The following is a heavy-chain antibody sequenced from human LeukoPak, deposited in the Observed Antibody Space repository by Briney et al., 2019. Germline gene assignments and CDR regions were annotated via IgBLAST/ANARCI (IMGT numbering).Heavy chain of an antibody. CDR1: GYTFNTYG. CDR2: ISAFSGNI. CDR3: ARARSYYDNTGHYKMDV. D-gene: IGHD3-22*01. V-gene: IGHV1-18*01. J-gene: IGHJ6*02. Sequence: ASVKVSCKASGYTFNTYGITWVRQAPGQGLEWVGWISAFSGNINYAQNVQGRVAMTTDTSTSTAYMELRSLRSEDAAVYYCARARSYYDNTGHYKMDVWGQGTTVTVSS.